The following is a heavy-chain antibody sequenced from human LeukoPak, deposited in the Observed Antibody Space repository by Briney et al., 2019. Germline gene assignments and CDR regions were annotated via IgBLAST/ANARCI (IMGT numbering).Heavy chain of an antibody. D-gene: IGHD4-17*01. V-gene: IGHV3-11*01. J-gene: IGHJ6*02. CDR2: LSSSGSTI. CDR3: AREDPQTTVPEGLDV. CDR1: GFTFSDYY. Sequence: GGSLRLSCAASGFTFSDYYMSWIRQAPGKGLEWVSYLSSSGSTIYYADSVKGRFTISRDNAKNSLYLQMNSLRAEDTAVYYCAREDPQTTVPEGLDVWGQGTTVTVSS.